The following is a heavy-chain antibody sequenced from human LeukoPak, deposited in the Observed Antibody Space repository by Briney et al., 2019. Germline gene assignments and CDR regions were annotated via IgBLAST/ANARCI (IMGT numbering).Heavy chain of an antibody. CDR2: ISAYGDYI. J-gene: IGHJ4*02. D-gene: IGHD3-22*01. CDR3: ARGSGYYSPWIT. V-gene: IGHV3-21*05. CDR1: GFIFGSFS. Sequence: GGSLRLSCAASGFIFGSFSMNWVRQAPGKAPEWVSYISAYGDYIYYADSVKGRFTISRDDAENSLFLQMNSLRAEDTAVYYCARGSGYYSPWITRGQGTLVTVSS.